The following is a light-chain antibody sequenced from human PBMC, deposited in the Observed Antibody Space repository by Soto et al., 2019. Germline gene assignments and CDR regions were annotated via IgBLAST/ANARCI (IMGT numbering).Light chain of an antibody. CDR2: GAS. J-gene: IGKJ1*01. CDR1: QSVSSN. Sequence: IVMTQSPATLSVSPGERATLSCRASQSVSSNLAWYQQRPGQAPRLLIYGASTRAPSIPARFSGGGSGTDFTLTISSLQSEDFAVYYCQQYDKWPTWTFGQGTKVDIK. V-gene: IGKV3-15*01. CDR3: QQYDKWPTWT.